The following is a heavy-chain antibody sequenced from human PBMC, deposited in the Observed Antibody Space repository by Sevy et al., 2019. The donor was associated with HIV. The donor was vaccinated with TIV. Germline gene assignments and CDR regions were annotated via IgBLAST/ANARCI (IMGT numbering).Heavy chain of an antibody. Sequence: GGSLRLSCAASGFTFSSYSMNWVRQAPGKGLEWVSSFSSSSSYTYYADSVKGRFTISRDNAKNSLYLQMNSLRAEDTAVYYCARDKTCYYDSSGYHHAFDIWGQGTMVTVSS. D-gene: IGHD3-22*01. CDR1: GFTFSSYS. CDR3: ARDKTCYYDSSGYHHAFDI. CDR2: FSSSSSYT. J-gene: IGHJ3*02. V-gene: IGHV3-21*01.